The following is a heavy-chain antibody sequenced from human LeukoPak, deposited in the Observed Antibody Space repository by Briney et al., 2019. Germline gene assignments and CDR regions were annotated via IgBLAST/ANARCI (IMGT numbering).Heavy chain of an antibody. J-gene: IGHJ4*02. D-gene: IGHD6-25*01. CDR2: ISSSGSTI. Sequence: GGSLRLSCAASGFTFSDYYMSWIRQAPGKGLEWVSYISSSGSTIYYADSVKGRFTITRDKAQNSPYKQLNSMRAEDPAVYYYAKDGASYSSDSEFDYWGQGTLVTVSS. V-gene: IGHV3-11*01. CDR3: AKDGASYSSDSEFDY. CDR1: GFTFSDYY.